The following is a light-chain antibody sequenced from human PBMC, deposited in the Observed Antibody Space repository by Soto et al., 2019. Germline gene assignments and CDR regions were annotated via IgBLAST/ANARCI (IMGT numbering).Light chain of an antibody. CDR2: EVT. CDR3: SSYRNGNSLDV. CDR1: SXDVGSYNY. Sequence: QSALTQPASVSGSPGQSITISCTGTSXDVGSYNYISWYQQHPGKAPKLLIYEVTNRPSGVSNRFSGSKSGNTASLTISGLQAEDEATYYCSSYRNGNSLDVFGTGTKVTVL. V-gene: IGLV2-14*01. J-gene: IGLJ1*01.